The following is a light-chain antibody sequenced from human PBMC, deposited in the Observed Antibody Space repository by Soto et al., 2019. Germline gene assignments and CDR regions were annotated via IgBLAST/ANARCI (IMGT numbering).Light chain of an antibody. CDR2: GAS. CDR3: QQYGSSPIP. CDR1: QSVSSSY. J-gene: IGKJ5*01. Sequence: EIVLTQSPGTLCLSPGERATLSCRASQSVSSSYVAWYQQKPGQAPRLLIYGASSRATGIPDRFSGSGSGTDFTLTISRLEPEDFAVYYCQQYGSSPIPFGQGTRLEI. V-gene: IGKV3-20*01.